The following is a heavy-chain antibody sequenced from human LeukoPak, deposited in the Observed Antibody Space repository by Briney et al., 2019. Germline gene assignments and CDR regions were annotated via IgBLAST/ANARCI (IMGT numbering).Heavy chain of an antibody. J-gene: IGHJ4*02. CDR1: GFTFSRHS. Sequence: GGSLRLSCAASGFTFSRHSMHWVRQAPGKGLEWVAVISYDGSNKYYADSVKGRFTISRDNSKNTLYLQMNSLRAEDTAVYYCARDRGRIVVVVAATSHFDYWGQGTLVTVSS. V-gene: IGHV3-30*01. D-gene: IGHD2-15*01. CDR2: ISYDGSNK. CDR3: ARDRGRIVVVVAATSHFDY.